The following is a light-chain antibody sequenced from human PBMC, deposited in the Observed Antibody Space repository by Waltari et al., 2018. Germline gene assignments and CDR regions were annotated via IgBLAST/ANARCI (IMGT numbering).Light chain of an antibody. J-gene: IGLJ3*02. V-gene: IGLV2-23*01. CDR3: CSYAGTSNWV. CDR2: EGS. CDR1: KYDIGSFDL. Sequence: QSALTQPASVSGSPGQTITISCTGTKYDIGSFDLVSWYQHHPGKAPKPSIFEGSKRPSGVSNRFSGSKSGNTASLTISGLQAEDEANYFCCSYAGTSNWVFGGGTKLTVL.